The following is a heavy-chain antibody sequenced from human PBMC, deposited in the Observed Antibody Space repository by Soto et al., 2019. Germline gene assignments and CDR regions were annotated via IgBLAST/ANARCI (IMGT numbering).Heavy chain of an antibody. CDR1: GGTFSSLG. CDR2: IIPISGRT. D-gene: IGHD5-12*01. CDR3: ATRGTQGRWLEFADY. V-gene: IGHV1-69*01. Sequence: QVQLLQSGPEVKRPGSSVKVSCEASGGTFSSLGFTWVRQAPGQGLEWMGGIIPISGRTTFAQKFQGRVTITADESTRATYMELTTLTSDDTAMYYCATRGTQGRWLEFADYWGQGTLVTVSS. J-gene: IGHJ4*02.